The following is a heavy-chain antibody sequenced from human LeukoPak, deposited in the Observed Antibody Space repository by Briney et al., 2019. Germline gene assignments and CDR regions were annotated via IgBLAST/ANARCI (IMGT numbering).Heavy chain of an antibody. J-gene: IGHJ5*02. D-gene: IGHD6-19*01. Sequence: GGSLRLSCAASGFTFSSYAMHWLRQAPGKGLEWVAVISYDGSNKYYADSVKGRFTISRDNSKNTLYLQMNSLRAEDTAVYYCARDRRVAGTRNWFDPWGQGTLVTVSS. CDR1: GFTFSSYA. V-gene: IGHV3-30-3*01. CDR3: ARDRRVAGTRNWFDP. CDR2: ISYDGSNK.